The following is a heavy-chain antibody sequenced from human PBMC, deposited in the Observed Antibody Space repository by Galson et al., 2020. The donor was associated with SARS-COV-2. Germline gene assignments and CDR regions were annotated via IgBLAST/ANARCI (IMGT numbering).Heavy chain of an antibody. CDR2: INPSGGNT. V-gene: IGHV1-46*01. Sequence: ASVTVSCKASGYTFTSYYMHWVRQAPGQGLEWMGIINPSGGNTSYAQKFQGRVTMTRDTSTSTVYMELSSLRSEDTAVYYCAREDRDYDYVWGSYRSDYGMDVWGQGTTVTVSS. CDR3: AREDRDYDYVWGSYRSDYGMDV. CDR1: GYTFTSYY. J-gene: IGHJ6*02. D-gene: IGHD3-16*02.